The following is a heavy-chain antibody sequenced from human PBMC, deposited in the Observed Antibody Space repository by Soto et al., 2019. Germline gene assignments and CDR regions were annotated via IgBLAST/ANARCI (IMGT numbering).Heavy chain of an antibody. CDR1: GFTFSSYA. V-gene: IGHV3-23*01. J-gene: IGHJ6*02. Sequence: PGGSLRLSCAASGFTFSSYAMSWVRQAPGKGLEWVSAISGSGGSTYYADSVKGRFTISRDNSKNTLYLQMNSLRAEDTAVYYCAKEYYDFWSGYYTGRMMGYYYYYGMDVWGQGTTVTVSS. CDR3: AKEYYDFWSGYYTGRMMGYYYYYGMDV. D-gene: IGHD3-3*01. CDR2: ISGSGGST.